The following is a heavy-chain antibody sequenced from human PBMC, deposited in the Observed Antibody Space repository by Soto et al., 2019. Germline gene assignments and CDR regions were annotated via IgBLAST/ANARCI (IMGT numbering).Heavy chain of an antibody. Sequence: QITLKESGPTLVKPTQTLTLTCTFSGFSLSTSGVGVGWIRQPPGKALEWLAPIFWDGDKRYSQFLKTRLTIINDSSNDQVIITMTHMDSVERATYSCSYRPSGLTSDFWSGRVTDWFDTWGQGAQVAVSS. D-gene: IGHD3-3*01. CDR1: GFSLSTSGVG. J-gene: IGHJ5*02. CDR3: SYRPSGLTSDFWSGRVTDWFDT. CDR2: IFWDGDK. V-gene: IGHV2-5*02.